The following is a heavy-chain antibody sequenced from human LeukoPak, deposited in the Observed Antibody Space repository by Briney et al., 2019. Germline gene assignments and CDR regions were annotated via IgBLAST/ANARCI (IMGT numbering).Heavy chain of an antibody. Sequence: GASVKVSCKASGYTFTSYDINWVRQATGQGLEWMGWMNPNSGNTGYAQKFQGRVTITRNTSISTAYMELSSLRSEDTAVYYCAIIAGRDGYNREPNDAFDIWGQGTMVTVSS. J-gene: IGHJ3*02. CDR1: GYTFTSYD. CDR2: MNPNSGNT. V-gene: IGHV1-8*03. CDR3: AIIAGRDGYNREPNDAFDI. D-gene: IGHD5-24*01.